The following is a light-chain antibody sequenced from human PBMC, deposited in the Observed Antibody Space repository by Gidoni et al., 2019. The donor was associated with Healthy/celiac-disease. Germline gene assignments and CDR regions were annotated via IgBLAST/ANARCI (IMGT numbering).Light chain of an antibody. J-gene: IGKJ1*01. CDR3: QQSYSTPPWT. V-gene: IGKV1-39*01. CDR1: QRISSY. Sequence: DIQMTQSSSSLSASVRDRVTITCRASQRISSYLNWYQQKPGKAPKLLNYAASSLQSGVPSRFSGSGSGTDFTLTISSLQPEDVATYYCQQSYSTPPWTFGQGTKVEIK. CDR2: AAS.